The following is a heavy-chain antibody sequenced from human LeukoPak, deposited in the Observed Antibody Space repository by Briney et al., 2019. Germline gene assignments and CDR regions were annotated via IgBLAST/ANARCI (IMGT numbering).Heavy chain of an antibody. CDR2: INPNSGGT. J-gene: IGHJ4*02. CDR3: ARDQGAAADPYYFDY. V-gene: IGHV1-2*04. D-gene: IGHD6-13*01. CDR1: GYTFTGYY. Sequence: ASVKVSCKASGYTFTGYYMHWVRQAPGQGLEWMGWINPNSGGTNYAQKFQGWVTMTRDTSISTAYMELSRLRSDDTAVYYCARDQGAAADPYYFDYWSQGTLVTVSS.